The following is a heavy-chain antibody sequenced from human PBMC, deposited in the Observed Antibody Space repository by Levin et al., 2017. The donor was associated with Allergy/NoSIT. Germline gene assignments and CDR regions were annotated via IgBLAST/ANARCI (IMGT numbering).Heavy chain of an antibody. Sequence: SETLSLTCSVSGDSIGTYCWSWLRQPPGKGLEWIGRACASGTTYYNPSVRSRVTISLDRSKNQFSLMLTSVTAADTAVYYCATSYCNSGSCYEDGNWFGPWGQGTLVTVSS. CDR3: ATSYCNSGSCYEDGNWFGP. CDR2: ACASGTT. V-gene: IGHV4-4*07. CDR1: GDSIGTYC. J-gene: IGHJ5*02. D-gene: IGHD2-2*01.